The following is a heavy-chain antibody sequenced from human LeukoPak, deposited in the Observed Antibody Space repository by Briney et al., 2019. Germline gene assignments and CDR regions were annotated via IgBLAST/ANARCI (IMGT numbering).Heavy chain of an antibody. J-gene: IGHJ5*02. V-gene: IGHV3-11*04. CDR1: GYMFSDYY. D-gene: IGHD3-3*01. Sequence: GSLRLSCAASGYMFSDYYMSWIRQATEKGLEWLSYISHSGSTIYYADSVKGRFTISRDNAKNSLYLQMNSLRAEDTAVYYCARDQGISLGGWFDPWGQGTLVTVSS. CDR2: ISHSGSTI. CDR3: ARDQGISLGGWFDP.